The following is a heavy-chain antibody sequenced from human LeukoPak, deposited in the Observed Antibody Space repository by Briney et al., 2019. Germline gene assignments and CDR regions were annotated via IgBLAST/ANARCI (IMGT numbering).Heavy chain of an antibody. J-gene: IGHJ4*02. CDR1: GGSISSGDYY. Sequence: SQTLSLTCTVSGGSISSGDYYWSWIRQPPGKGLEWIGYIYYSGSTYYNPSLKSRVTISVDTSKNQFSLKLSSVTAADTAVYYCARDRYYDSSDYYLDYWGQGTLVTVSS. V-gene: IGHV4-30-4*08. CDR3: ARDRYYDSSDYYLDY. CDR2: IYYSGST. D-gene: IGHD3-22*01.